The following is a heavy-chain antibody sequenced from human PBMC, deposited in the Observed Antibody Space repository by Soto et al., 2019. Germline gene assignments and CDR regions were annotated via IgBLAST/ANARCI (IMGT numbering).Heavy chain of an antibody. J-gene: IGHJ3*02. CDR2: ISSSGSTI. CDR1: GFTFSSYE. Sequence: GGSLRLSCAASGFTFSSYEMNWVRQAPGKGLEWVSYISSSGSTIYYADSVKGRFTISRDNAKNSLYLQMNSLRAEDTAVYYCARALPGGWELWGKRVLNAFDIWGQGTMVTVSS. V-gene: IGHV3-48*03. D-gene: IGHD1-26*01. CDR3: ARALPGGWELWGKRVLNAFDI.